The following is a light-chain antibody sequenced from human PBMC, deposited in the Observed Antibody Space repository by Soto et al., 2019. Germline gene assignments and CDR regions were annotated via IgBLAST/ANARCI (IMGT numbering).Light chain of an antibody. CDR3: QQYRDWPPLT. Sequence: EIVMTQSPVILPVSPGERATLSCRASQSININLAWYQQRPGQAPRVLIYGASSRASGIPDRFSDSGSGTDFTLTINRLEPDDFAFYYCQQYRDWPPLTFGGGTRVDMK. CDR2: GAS. J-gene: IGKJ4*01. V-gene: IGKV3D-15*01. CDR1: QSININ.